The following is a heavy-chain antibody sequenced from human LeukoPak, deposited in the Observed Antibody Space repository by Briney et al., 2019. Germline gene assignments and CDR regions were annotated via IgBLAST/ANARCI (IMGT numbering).Heavy chain of an antibody. J-gene: IGHJ1*01. CDR1: GYTFTSYY. CDR2: INPNGGGT. Sequence: GASVKISCKASGYTFTSYYMHWVRQAPGQGLEWMGIINPNGGGTNYAQKSQGRVTTTRDMSTSTVYMELSSLRSDDTAVYYCARPTYDSSDYEYFQHWGQGTLVTVSS. CDR3: ARPTYDSSDYEYFQH. V-gene: IGHV1-46*01. D-gene: IGHD3-22*01.